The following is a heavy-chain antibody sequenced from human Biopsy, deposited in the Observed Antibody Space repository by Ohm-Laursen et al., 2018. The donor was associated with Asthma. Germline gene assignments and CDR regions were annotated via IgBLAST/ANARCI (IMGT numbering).Heavy chain of an antibody. V-gene: IGHV3-7*01. CDR3: ARTFHFWSPYHAEHYQL. D-gene: IGHD3-3*02. Sequence: GSLRLSCAASGFTVGDYCMSWVRQVPGKGLEWVANIKHDGTEKNHVDSLKGRFTISRDNAKNSLYLQMNSLRAEDTAVYYCARTFHFWSPYHAEHYQLWGQGTLVTVPS. CDR2: IKHDGTEK. J-gene: IGHJ1*01. CDR1: GFTVGDYC.